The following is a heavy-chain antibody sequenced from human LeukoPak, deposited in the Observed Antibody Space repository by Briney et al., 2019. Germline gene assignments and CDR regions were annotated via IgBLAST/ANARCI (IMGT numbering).Heavy chain of an antibody. J-gene: IGHJ3*02. CDR3: ARVIAGYCSSTSCYARGGDAFDI. CDR1: GYTFTGYY. Sequence: ASVKVSCKASGYTFTGYYMHWVRQAPGQGLEWMGWINPNSGGTNYAQKFQGRVTMTRDTSISTAYMELSRLRSDDTAVYYCARVIAGYCSSTSCYARGGDAFDIWGQGTMVTVSS. CDR2: INPNSGGT. V-gene: IGHV1-2*02. D-gene: IGHD2-2*01.